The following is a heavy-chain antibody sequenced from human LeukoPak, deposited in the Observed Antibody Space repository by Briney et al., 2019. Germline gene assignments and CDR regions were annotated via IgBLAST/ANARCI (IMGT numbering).Heavy chain of an antibody. CDR2: INHSGST. J-gene: IGHJ6*02. CDR3: ARGPGGWELRYYGMDV. CDR1: GGSFSGYY. V-gene: IGHV4-34*01. Sequence: PSETLSLTCAVYGGSFSGYYWSWIRQPPGKGLEWIGEINHSGSTNYNPPLKSRVTISVDTSKNQFSLKLSSVTAADTAVYYCARGPGGWELRYYGMDVWGQGTTVTVSS. D-gene: IGHD1-26*01.